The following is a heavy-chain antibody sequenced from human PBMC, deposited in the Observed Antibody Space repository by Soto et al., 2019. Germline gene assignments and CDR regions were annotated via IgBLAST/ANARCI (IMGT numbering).Heavy chain of an antibody. CDR3: AKDLFRERLVRTNAFDI. CDR2: ISGSGGST. Sequence: EVQLLESGGGLVQPGGSLRLSCAASGFTFSSYAMSWVRQAPGKGLEWVSAISGSGGSTYYADSVKGRFTISRDNSKNMLYLQMNSLRAEHTAVYYCAKDLFRERLVRTNAFDIWGQGTMVTVSS. J-gene: IGHJ3*02. V-gene: IGHV3-23*01. D-gene: IGHD1-1*01. CDR1: GFTFSSYA.